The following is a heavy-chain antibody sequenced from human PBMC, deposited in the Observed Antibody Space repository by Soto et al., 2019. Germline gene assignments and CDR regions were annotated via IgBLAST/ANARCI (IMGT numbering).Heavy chain of an antibody. Sequence: GESLKISCKGSGYSFTSYWIGWVRQMPGKGLEWMGIIYPGDSDTRYSPSFQGQVTISADKSISTAYLQWSSLKASDTAMYYCARSTTGEPHYYYYGMDVWGQGTTVTVSS. CDR3: ARSTTGEPHYYYYGMDV. D-gene: IGHD1-26*01. CDR2: IYPGDSDT. V-gene: IGHV5-51*01. CDR1: GYSFTSYW. J-gene: IGHJ6*02.